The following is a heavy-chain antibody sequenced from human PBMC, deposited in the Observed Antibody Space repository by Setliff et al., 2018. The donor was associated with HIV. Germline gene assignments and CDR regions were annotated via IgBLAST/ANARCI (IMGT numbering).Heavy chain of an antibody. CDR2: INHSGRT. Sequence: SETLSLTCAVYGGSFSGYYWSWIRQPPGKGLEWIGEINHSGRTNYNPSLESRVTMSVDTSKKQFSLKLTSVTAADTAVYHCARVVDGDSGFYYFYYMDVWGKGTTVTVSS. V-gene: IGHV4-34*01. D-gene: IGHD4-17*01. CDR3: ARVVDGDSGFYYFYYMDV. J-gene: IGHJ6*03. CDR1: GGSFSGYY.